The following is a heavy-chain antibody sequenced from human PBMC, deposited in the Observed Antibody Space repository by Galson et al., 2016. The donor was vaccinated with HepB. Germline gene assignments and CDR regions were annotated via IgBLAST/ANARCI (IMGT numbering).Heavy chain of an antibody. V-gene: IGHV3-30*18. Sequence: SLRLSCAASGFAFSIFGMHWVRQAPGKGLEWVASVSRDGSNEYYADSVKGRFTISRDTSTNTLYVQMNSLRAEDTAVYFCAKAIWSGDLWGAFDIWGQGTLVTVSS. CDR1: GFAFSIFG. CDR3: AKAIWSGDLWGAFDI. J-gene: IGHJ3*02. D-gene: IGHD3-10*01. CDR2: VSRDGSNE.